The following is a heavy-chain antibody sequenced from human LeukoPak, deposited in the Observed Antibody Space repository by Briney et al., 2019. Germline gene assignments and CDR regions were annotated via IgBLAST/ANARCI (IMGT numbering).Heavy chain of an antibody. J-gene: IGHJ3*02. V-gene: IGHV3-23*01. CDR3: VRGGGSCCPFNAFDI. Sequence: GGSLRLSCAASEFTFSNYDMNWVRQAPGKGLEWVSGISGGGGSTYYADSVKGRFTISRDNAKNSLYLQMNSLRAEDTAVYYCVRGGGSCCPFNAFDIWGQGTMVTVSS. CDR2: ISGGGGST. D-gene: IGHD2-15*01. CDR1: EFTFSNYD.